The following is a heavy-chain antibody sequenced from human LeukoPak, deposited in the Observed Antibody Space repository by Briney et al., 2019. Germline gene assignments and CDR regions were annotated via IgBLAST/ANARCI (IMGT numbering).Heavy chain of an antibody. V-gene: IGHV3-30*02. Sequence: PGGSLRLSCAASGFTFSSYGMHWVRQAPGKGLEWVAFIRYDGSNKYHADSVKGRFTISRDNSKNTLYLQMNSLRAEATAVYYCARDQAVVSSSWQYYFDYWGQGTLVTVSS. J-gene: IGHJ4*02. D-gene: IGHD6-13*01. CDR1: GFTFSSYG. CDR3: ARDQAVVSSSWQYYFDY. CDR2: IRYDGSNK.